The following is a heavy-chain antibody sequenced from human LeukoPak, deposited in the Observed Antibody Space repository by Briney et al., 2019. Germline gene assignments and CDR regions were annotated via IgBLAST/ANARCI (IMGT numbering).Heavy chain of an antibody. CDR2: ISYSGSA. J-gene: IGHJ4*02. D-gene: IGHD4-17*01. V-gene: IGHV4-59*01. CDR1: SGSISSDY. CDR3: ARTLRGQNYYGYLDY. Sequence: PSETLSLTCTVSSGSISSDYWSWIRQPPGKGLEWIGYISYSGSANYNPSLKTRVTISIDKSKNQFSLKMTSVTAADTAVYYRARTLRGQNYYGYLDYWGQGTLVTVSS.